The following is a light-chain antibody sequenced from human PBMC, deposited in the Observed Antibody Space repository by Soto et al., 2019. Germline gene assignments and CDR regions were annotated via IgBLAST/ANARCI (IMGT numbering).Light chain of an antibody. J-gene: IGLJ2*01. CDR2: GNS. Sequence: QSVLTQPPSVSGAPGQRVTISCTGSSSNIGAGYDVHWYQQLPGTAPKLLIYGNSNRPSGVPDRFSGSKSGTSASLAITGLQAEDEADYYCQYYDSRLSGVVFGGGTKLTVL. CDR1: SSNIGAGYD. CDR3: QYYDSRLSGVV. V-gene: IGLV1-40*01.